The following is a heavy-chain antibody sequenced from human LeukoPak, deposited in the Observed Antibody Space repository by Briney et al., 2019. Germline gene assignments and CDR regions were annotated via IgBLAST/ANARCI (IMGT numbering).Heavy chain of an antibody. D-gene: IGHD3-16*01. CDR1: GFTFSDYY. Sequence: PGWFLRLSCAASGFTFSDYYMSWIRQAPGKGLEWVSYIGSSGTTTYYADSVQGRFTISRDNAKNSLYLQMSSLTAEDTAVYYCARDRQGFMSEWPNWFDPWGQGALVTVSA. CDR2: IGSSGTTT. V-gene: IGHV3-11*04. CDR3: ARDRQGFMSEWPNWFDP. J-gene: IGHJ5*02.